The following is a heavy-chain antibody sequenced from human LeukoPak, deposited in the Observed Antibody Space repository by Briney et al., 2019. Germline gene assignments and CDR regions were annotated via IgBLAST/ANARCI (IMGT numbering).Heavy chain of an antibody. J-gene: IGHJ4*02. CDR2: ISGSGGST. CDR3: AKDRGGVDY. CDR1: GFTFSSYA. Sequence: GGSLRLSCAASGFTFSSYAMTWVRQAPGKGLEWVSAISGSGGSTYHADSVKGRFTISRDNSKNMLYLQMNSLRAEDTAVYYCAKDRGGVDYWGQGTLVTVSS. V-gene: IGHV3-23*01. D-gene: IGHD3-16*01.